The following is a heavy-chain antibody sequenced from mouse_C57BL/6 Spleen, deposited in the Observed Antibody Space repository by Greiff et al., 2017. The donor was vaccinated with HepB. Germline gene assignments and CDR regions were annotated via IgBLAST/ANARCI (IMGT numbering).Heavy chain of an antibody. Sequence: EVQLKQSGPELVKPGASVKISCKASGYSFTGYYMNWVKQSPEKSLEWIGEINPSTGGTTYNQKFKAKATLTVDKSSSTAYMQLKSLTSEDSAVYYCARSGVDYWGQGTSVTVSS. J-gene: IGHJ4*01. V-gene: IGHV1-42*01. CDR2: INPSTGGT. D-gene: IGHD3-1*01. CDR1: GYSFTGYY. CDR3: ARSGVDY.